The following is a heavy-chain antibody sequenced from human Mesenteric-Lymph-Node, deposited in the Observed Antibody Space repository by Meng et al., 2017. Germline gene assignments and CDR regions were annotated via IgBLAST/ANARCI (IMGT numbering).Heavy chain of an antibody. J-gene: IGHJ3*01. CDR3: ARELRDAFDV. CDR1: GGSINSYY. D-gene: IGHD4-17*01. CDR2: IYYTGTT. Sequence: GSLRLSCTVSGGSINSYYWSWIRQPPGKGLEWIGYIYYTGTTNYNPSLKSRVTISVDTSKNQFSLRLSSVSAADTAVYYCARELRDAFDVWGQGTMVTVSS. V-gene: IGHV4-59*01.